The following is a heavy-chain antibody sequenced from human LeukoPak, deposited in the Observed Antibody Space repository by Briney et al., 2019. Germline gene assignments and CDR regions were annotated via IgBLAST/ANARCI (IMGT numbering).Heavy chain of an antibody. J-gene: IGHJ5*02. CDR3: ANQLTDT. D-gene: IGHD2-2*01. CDR1: GFTFSSYA. CDR2: ISDSGGTT. V-gene: IGHV3-23*01. Sequence: TGGSLRLSCAAPGFTFSSYAISWVRQAPGKGLKWVSTISDSGGTTYYADSVKGRFTISRDNSKNTLHLQMNSLSAEDTAVYYCANQLTDTWGQGTLVTVSS.